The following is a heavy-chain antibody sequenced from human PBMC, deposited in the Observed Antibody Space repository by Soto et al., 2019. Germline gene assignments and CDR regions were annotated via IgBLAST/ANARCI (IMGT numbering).Heavy chain of an antibody. CDR1: GFTFSSYG. CDR2: ISYDGSNK. CDR3: AKAGDFWSGYYTLDYFDY. D-gene: IGHD3-3*01. V-gene: IGHV3-30*18. J-gene: IGHJ4*02. Sequence: GGSLRLSYAASGFTFSSYGMHWVRQAPGKGLEWVAVISYDGSNKYYADSVKGRFTISRDNSKNTLYLQMNSLRAEDTAVYYCAKAGDFWSGYYTLDYFDYWGQGTLVTVSS.